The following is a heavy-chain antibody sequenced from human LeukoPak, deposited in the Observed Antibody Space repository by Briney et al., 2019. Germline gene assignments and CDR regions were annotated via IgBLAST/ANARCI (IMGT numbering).Heavy chain of an antibody. CDR2: INHSGST. CDR3: ARVDYYDSSGYYSTPRWVDP. J-gene: IGHJ5*02. V-gene: IGHV4-34*01. Sequence: SETLSLTCAVYGGSFSGYYWSWIRQPPGKGLEWIGEINHSGSTNYNPSLKSRVTISVDMSKNQFSLKLSSVTAADTAVYYCARVDYYDSSGYYSTPRWVDPWGQGTLVTVSS. CDR1: GGSFSGYY. D-gene: IGHD3-22*01.